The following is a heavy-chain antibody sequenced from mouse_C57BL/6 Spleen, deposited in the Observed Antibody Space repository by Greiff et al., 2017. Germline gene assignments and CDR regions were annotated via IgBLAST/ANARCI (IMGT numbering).Heavy chain of an antibody. CDR3: ARYAPPLNYYGSSYWYFDV. CDR2: ISYSGST. D-gene: IGHD1-1*01. Sequence: EVKLMESGPGLAKPSQTLSLTCSVTGYSITSDYWNWIRKFPGNKLEYMGYISYSGSTYYNPSLKSRISITRDTSKNQYYLQLNSVTTEDTATYYCARYAPPLNYYGSSYWYFDVWGTGTTVTVSS. J-gene: IGHJ1*03. V-gene: IGHV3-8*01. CDR1: GYSITSDY.